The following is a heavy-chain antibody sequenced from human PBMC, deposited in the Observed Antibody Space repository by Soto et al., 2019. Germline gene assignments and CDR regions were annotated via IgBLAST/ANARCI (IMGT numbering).Heavy chain of an antibody. CDR3: ATLGYCSGGSCDGAYYYYYMDV. CDR1: GGSISSSSYY. J-gene: IGHJ6*03. Sequence: SETLSLTCTVSGGSISSSSYYWGWIRQPPGKGLEWIASMYYSGSTYYNPSLKSRVTISVDTSKNQFSLKLSSVTAADTAVYYCATLGYCSGGSCDGAYYYYYMDVWGKGTTVTVSS. V-gene: IGHV4-39*01. CDR2: MYYSGST. D-gene: IGHD2-15*01.